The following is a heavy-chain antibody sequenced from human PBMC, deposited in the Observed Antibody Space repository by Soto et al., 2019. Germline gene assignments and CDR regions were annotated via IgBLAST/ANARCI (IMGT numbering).Heavy chain of an antibody. J-gene: IGHJ4*02. CDR2: INSDGSSA. D-gene: IGHD3-22*01. CDR1: GFTLSYYW. CDR3: TRDPGTGYYDSSGYYYD. V-gene: IGHV3-74*01. Sequence: EVQLVESGGGLVQPGGSLRLSCAASGFTLSYYWMHWVRQAQGKGLVWVSRINSDGSSATYADSVKGRFTISRDNAKNTLYLQMNRLRVEDTAVYYCTRDPGTGYYDSSGYYYDWGQGTLVTVSS.